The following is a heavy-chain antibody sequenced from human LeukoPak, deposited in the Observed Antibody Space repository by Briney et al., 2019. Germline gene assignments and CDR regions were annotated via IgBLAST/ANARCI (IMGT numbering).Heavy chain of an antibody. D-gene: IGHD3-10*01. CDR3: ASMGYYGSGPSGY. J-gene: IGHJ4*02. CDR1: GGSIRSSIYY. V-gene: IGHV4-39*01. Sequence: PSETLSLTCSVSGGSIRSSIYYWGWIRQPPGKGLEWIGSSYHSGTTYYNPSLKSRVTISEGTSKNQLSLKVTSVSAADTAVYYCASMGYYGSGPSGYWGQGTLVTVSS. CDR2: SYHSGTT.